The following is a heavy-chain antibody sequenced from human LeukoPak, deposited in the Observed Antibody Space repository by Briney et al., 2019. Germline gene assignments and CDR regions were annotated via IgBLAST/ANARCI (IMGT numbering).Heavy chain of an antibody. CDR1: GGSFSGYY. J-gene: IGHJ4*02. CDR2: INHSGST. CDR3: ARGLNYDSSGYKYYFDY. V-gene: IGHV4-34*01. Sequence: SETLSLTCAVYGGSFSGYYWSWIRQSPGKGLEWIGEINHSGSTNYNPSLKSRVTISVDTSKNQFSLKLSSVTAADTAVYYCARGLNYDSSGYKYYFDYWGQGTLVTVSS. D-gene: IGHD3-22*01.